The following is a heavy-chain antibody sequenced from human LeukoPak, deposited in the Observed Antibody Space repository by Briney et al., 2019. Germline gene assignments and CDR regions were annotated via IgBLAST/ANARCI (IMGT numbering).Heavy chain of an antibody. V-gene: IGHV4-39*07. CDR3: ARMAKPPQWLVRTRQYYFDY. CDR2: INHSGST. J-gene: IGHJ4*02. Sequence: SETLSLTCTVSGGSISSSSYYWSWIRQPPGKGLEWIGEINHSGSTNYNPSLKSRVTISVDTSKNQFSLKLSSVTAADTAVYYCARMAKPPQWLVRTRQYYFDYWGQGTLVTVSS. D-gene: IGHD6-19*01. CDR1: GGSISSSSYY.